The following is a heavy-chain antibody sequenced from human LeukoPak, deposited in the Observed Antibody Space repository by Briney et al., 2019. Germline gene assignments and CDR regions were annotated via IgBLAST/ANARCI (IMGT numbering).Heavy chain of an antibody. V-gene: IGHV4-39*07. J-gene: IGHJ6*03. CDR3: ARRMGRRFGERYYYYHYMDV. D-gene: IGHD3-10*01. CDR2: IYYSGST. CDR1: GGSISSSSYY. Sequence: SETLSLTCTVSGGSISSSSYYWGWIRQPPGKGLEWIGSIYYSGSTYYNPSLKSRVTISVDTSKNQFSLKLSSVTAADTAVYYCARRMGRRFGERYYYYHYMDVWGKGTTVTISS.